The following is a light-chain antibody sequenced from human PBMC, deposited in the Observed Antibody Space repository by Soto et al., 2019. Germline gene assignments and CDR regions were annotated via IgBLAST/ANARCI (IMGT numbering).Light chain of an antibody. CDR3: QQYGSSPFT. Sequence: EIVLTESPDTLSLSPGESATLSCRASQSLGRYLAWYQQKPGQAPRLLIYGASSRATGIPDRFSGSGSGTDFTLTISRLEPEDFAVYYCQQYGSSPFTFGLGTKVDIK. CDR1: QSLGRY. CDR2: GAS. V-gene: IGKV3-20*01. J-gene: IGKJ3*01.